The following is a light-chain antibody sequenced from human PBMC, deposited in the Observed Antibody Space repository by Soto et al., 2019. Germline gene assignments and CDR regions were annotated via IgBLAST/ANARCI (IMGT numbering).Light chain of an antibody. V-gene: IGKV1-39*01. Sequence: DIQMTQSPYSLSASVGDRVTITCRASQSISSYLNWYQQKPGKAPKLLIYAASNLQSGVPLRFSGSGSGTDFTLTISSLQPEDFATYYCQQSYNSPLTFGGGTKVEIK. CDR3: QQSYNSPLT. CDR1: QSISSY. J-gene: IGKJ4*01. CDR2: AAS.